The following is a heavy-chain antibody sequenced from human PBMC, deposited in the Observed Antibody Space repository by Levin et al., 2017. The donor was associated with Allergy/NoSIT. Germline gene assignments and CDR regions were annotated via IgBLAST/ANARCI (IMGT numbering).Heavy chain of an antibody. J-gene: IGHJ4*02. CDR1: GGAIRSSSYY. CDR3: ARHEGRSAAAIPYYFHR. CDR2: IYYSGNT. D-gene: IGHD2-2*01. V-gene: IGHV4-39*01. Sequence: SETLSLICTVSGGAIRSSSYYWGWIRQPPGKGLEWIGSIYYSGNTYYNPSLKSRLTMSVDTSTNQFSLKLNSVTASDTALYYCARHEGRSAAAIPYYFHRWGQGILVTVSS.